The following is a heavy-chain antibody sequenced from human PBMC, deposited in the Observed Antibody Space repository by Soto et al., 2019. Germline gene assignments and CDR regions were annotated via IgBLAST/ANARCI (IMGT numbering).Heavy chain of an antibody. D-gene: IGHD4-17*01. J-gene: IGHJ4*02. V-gene: IGHV3-43*01. CDR3: GKDAAVSDYTYLDY. CDR1: GFTFDDYS. CDR2: ISWDGRST. Sequence: EVQLVESGGVVVQPGGSLRLSCAASGFTFDDYSMHWVRQAPGKGLVWVSLISWDGRSTYYADSVEGRFTISRDNSKNSLYLQMNSLTTEDTDFYYCGKDAAVSDYTYLDYWGQGALVTVSS.